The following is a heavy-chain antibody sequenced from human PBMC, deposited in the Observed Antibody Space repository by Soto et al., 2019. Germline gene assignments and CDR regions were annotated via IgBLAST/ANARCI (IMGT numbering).Heavy chain of an antibody. J-gene: IGHJ5*02. CDR3: ARGYYDFWSGYYEAWFDP. V-gene: IGHV1-18*01. Sequence: ASVKVSCKASGYTFTSYGISWVRQAPGQGLEWMGWISAYNGNTNYAQKLQGRVTMTTDTSTSTAYMELRSLRSDDTAVYYCARGYYDFWSGYYEAWFDPWGQGTLVTVSS. D-gene: IGHD3-3*01. CDR2: ISAYNGNT. CDR1: GYTFTSYG.